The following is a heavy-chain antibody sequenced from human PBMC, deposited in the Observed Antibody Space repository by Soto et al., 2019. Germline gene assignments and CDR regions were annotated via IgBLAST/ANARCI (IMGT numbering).Heavy chain of an antibody. V-gene: IGHV4-59*11. CDR3: ARGNYWYRSTFAI. CDR2: VNYSGGT. J-gene: IGHJ3*02. CDR1: GVSLTDHY. Sequence: QVQLQESGLGLVKPSATLSLTCTVAGVSLTDHYWNWFRQSPGKGLHWIAYVNYSGGTKYNPSLKGRTTTSVAKSKNLCALNLRSVTSAGAAVYFCARGNYWYRSTFAIWGQSTIVPVS. D-gene: IGHD3-16*01.